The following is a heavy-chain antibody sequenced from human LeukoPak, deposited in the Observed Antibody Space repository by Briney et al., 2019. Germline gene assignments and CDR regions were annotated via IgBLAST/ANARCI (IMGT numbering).Heavy chain of an antibody. D-gene: IGHD3-3*01. CDR1: GFTFSSYA. J-gene: IGHJ6*02. Sequence: GGSLRLSCAASGFTFSSYAMHWVRQAPGKGLEWVAVISYDGSNKYYADSVKGRFTISRDNSKNTLYLQMNSLRAEDTAVYYCAKDSTIFGVVTHLDVWGQGTTVTVSS. CDR2: ISYDGSNK. V-gene: IGHV3-30-3*01. CDR3: AKDSTIFGVVTHLDV.